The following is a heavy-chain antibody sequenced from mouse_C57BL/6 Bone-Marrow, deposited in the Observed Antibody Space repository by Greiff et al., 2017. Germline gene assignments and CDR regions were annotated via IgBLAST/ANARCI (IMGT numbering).Heavy chain of an antibody. CDR3: ARHKNYGSSSWDFDV. CDR1: GFTFSSYG. CDR2: ISSGGSYT. Sequence: EVQLVESGGDLVKPGGSLKLSCAASGFTFSSYGMSWVRQTPDKRLEWVATISSGGSYTYYPDSVKGRFTISRDNAKNTLYLQMSSLKSEDTAMYYCARHKNYGSSSWDFDVWGTGTTVTVSS. J-gene: IGHJ1*03. V-gene: IGHV5-6*01. D-gene: IGHD1-1*01.